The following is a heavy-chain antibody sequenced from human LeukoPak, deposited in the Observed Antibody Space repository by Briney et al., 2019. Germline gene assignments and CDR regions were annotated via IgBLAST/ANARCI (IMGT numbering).Heavy chain of an antibody. D-gene: IGHD3-10*01. V-gene: IGHV4-4*07. J-gene: IGHJ4*02. CDR1: GGSISGYL. CDR2: TFDSGST. Sequence: SETLSLTCTVSGGSISGYLWSWIRQPAGNGLEWVGCTFDSGSTSYNPSLESRVTMSVDTPKNQFSLRLSSVTAADTAVYFCVREIPHYGIDYWGQGTLVTVSS. CDR3: VREIPHYGIDY.